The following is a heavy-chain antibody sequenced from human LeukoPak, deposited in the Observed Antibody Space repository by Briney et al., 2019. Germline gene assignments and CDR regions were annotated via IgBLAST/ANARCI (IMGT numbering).Heavy chain of an antibody. CDR2: INYSGST. CDR1: GGSISSYY. CDR3: ASVYYYGSGSYFDY. D-gene: IGHD3-10*01. V-gene: IGHV4-59*08. J-gene: IGHJ4*02. Sequence: PSETLSLTCTVSGGSISSYYWSWIRQPPGKGLEWIEYINYSGSTYYNPSLKSRVIISVDTSKNQFCLKLSSVTAADTAVYYCASVYYYGSGSYFDYWGQGTLVTVSS.